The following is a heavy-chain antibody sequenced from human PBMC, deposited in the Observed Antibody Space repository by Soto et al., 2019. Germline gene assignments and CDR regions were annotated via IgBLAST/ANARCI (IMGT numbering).Heavy chain of an antibody. J-gene: IGHJ6*02. CDR1: GGSISSYY. V-gene: IGHV4-59*01. D-gene: IGHD6-19*01. CDR3: ARIVVAGTGNYYYYYGMDV. Sequence: SETLSLTCTVSGGSISSYYWSWIRQPPGKGLEWIGYIYYSGSTNYNPSLKSRVTISVDTSKNQFSLKLSSVTAADTAENYCARIVVAGTGNYYYYYGMDVWGQGTTVTVSS. CDR2: IYYSGST.